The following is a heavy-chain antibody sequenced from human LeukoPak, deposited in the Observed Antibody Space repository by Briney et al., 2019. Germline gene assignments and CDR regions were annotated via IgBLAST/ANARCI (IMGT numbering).Heavy chain of an antibody. CDR1: GGTFSSYT. D-gene: IGHD5-12*01. V-gene: IGHV1-69*04. Sequence: EASVKVSCKASGGTFSSYTISWVRQAPGQALEWMGRIIPILGMANYAQKFQGRVTITADKSTSTAYMELSSLRSEDTAVYYCARDRGGYDSDNWFDPWGQGTLVTVSS. J-gene: IGHJ5*02. CDR2: IIPILGMA. CDR3: ARDRGGYDSDNWFDP.